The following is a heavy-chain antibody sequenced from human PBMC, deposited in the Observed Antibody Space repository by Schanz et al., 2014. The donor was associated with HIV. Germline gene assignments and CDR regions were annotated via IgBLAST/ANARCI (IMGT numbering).Heavy chain of an antibody. CDR1: GGSFSGYS. V-gene: IGHV4-34*01. CDR3: ARTPYDFDY. J-gene: IGHJ4*02. Sequence: QVQLQQWGAGLLKPSQTLSLTCAVYGGSFSGYSWTWIRQPPGKGLAWIGELNHSGSTNYTPSLKSRVTISVDTSNNQFSLRLNPVTAADTAVYYCARTPYDFDYWGQGTLVTVSS. CDR2: LNHSGST. D-gene: IGHD4-17*01.